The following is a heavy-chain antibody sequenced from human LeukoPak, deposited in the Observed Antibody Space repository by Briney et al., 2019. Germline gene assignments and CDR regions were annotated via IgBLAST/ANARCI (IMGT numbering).Heavy chain of an antibody. D-gene: IGHD5-18*01. V-gene: IGHV4-30-4*01. CDR3: ARDVDTGYYGMDV. CDR2: IYYSGST. Sequence: SETLSLTCTVSGGSISSGDYYWSWIRQPPGKGLEWIGYIYYSGSTYYNPSLKSRVTISVDTSKNQFSLKLSSVTAADTAVYFCARDVDTGYYGMDVWGQGTTVTVSS. CDR1: GGSISSGDYY. J-gene: IGHJ6*02.